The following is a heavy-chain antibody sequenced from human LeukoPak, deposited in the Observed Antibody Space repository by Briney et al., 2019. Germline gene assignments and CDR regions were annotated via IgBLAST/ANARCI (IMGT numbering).Heavy chain of an antibody. CDR2: IYPGDSDT. CDR3: ARRITMIVVVTPYDAFDI. D-gene: IGHD3-22*01. J-gene: IGHJ3*02. Sequence: GESLKISCKGSGYSFTSYWIGWVRHMPGKGLEWMGIIYPGDSDTRYSPSFQGQVTISADKSISTAYLQWSSLKASDTAMYYCARRITMIVVVTPYDAFDIWGQGTMVTVSS. V-gene: IGHV5-51*01. CDR1: GYSFTSYW.